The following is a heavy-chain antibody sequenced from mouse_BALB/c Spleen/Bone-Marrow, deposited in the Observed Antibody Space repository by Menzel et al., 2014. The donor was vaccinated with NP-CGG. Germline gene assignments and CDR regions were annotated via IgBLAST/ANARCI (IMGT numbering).Heavy chain of an antibody. CDR2: IWSGGST. V-gene: IGHV2-2*02. CDR3: ARNGDAWFAY. CDR1: GFSLTSYG. D-gene: IGHD3-3*01. Sequence: VQLQESGPGLVQPSQSLSITCTVSGFSLTSYGVHWVRQSPGKGLDWLVVIWSGGSTDYNAAFISRLSIIKDNSKSQVFFKMNSLQANDTAIYYCARNGDAWFAYWGQGTLVTVSA. J-gene: IGHJ3*01.